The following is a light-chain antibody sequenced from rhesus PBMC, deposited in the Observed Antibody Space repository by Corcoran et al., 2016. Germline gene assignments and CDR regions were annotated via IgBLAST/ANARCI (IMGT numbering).Light chain of an antibody. CDR1: QSVSSS. CDR2: DAS. CDR3: QQYNNWPYS. V-gene: IGKV3-35*01. Sequence: EIVLTQSPATLSLSPGERATLSCRASQSVSSSLAWYQQKPGQAPRLLISDASSRAPGLPDRVRGMWSGTAFTLTISSLEPEDVGVYYCQQYNNWPYSFGQGTKVEIK. J-gene: IGKJ2*01.